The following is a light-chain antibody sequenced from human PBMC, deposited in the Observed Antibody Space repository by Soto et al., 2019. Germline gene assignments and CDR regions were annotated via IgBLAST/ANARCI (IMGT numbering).Light chain of an antibody. CDR1: QSVSRIY. V-gene: IGKV3-20*01. CDR3: QQYGSSRWT. CDR2: GAS. Sequence: EIVFTQAPGTLSLSPGERATLSCRASQSVSRIYLAWYQQKPGQAPRLLIYGASSRATGIPDRFSGSGAGTDFTLTISRLEPEEFAVYYCQQYGSSRWTFGQGNKVEI. J-gene: IGKJ1*01.